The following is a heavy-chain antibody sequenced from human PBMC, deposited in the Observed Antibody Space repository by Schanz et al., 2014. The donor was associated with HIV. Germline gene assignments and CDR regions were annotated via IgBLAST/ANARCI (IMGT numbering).Heavy chain of an antibody. CDR3: ARGSGPYYYYYGMDV. CDR1: GFTFSTYG. Sequence: QVQLVESGGRVVQPGRSLRLSCAASGFTFSTYGMHWVRQAPGKGLEWVAVIWNDGINKYYADSVKGRFTISRDNSKNTLYLQMNSLRADDTAVYYCARGSGPYYYYYGMDVWGQGTTVTVSS. J-gene: IGHJ6*02. CDR2: IWNDGINK. D-gene: IGHD3-10*01. V-gene: IGHV3-33*01.